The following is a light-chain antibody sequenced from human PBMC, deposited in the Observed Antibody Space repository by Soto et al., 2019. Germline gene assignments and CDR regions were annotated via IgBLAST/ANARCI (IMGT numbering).Light chain of an antibody. Sequence: SYELPQSPSVSVAPGQTARMTCGGNNIGTKSVHWFQQRPGRAPVLVVFDDSDRPSGIPERFSGSKSGSTATLTITRVEAGDEADYYCQVWDSSLLHHVFGTGTKVTVL. CDR2: DDS. J-gene: IGLJ1*01. V-gene: IGLV3-21*02. CDR3: QVWDSSLLHHV. CDR1: NIGTKS.